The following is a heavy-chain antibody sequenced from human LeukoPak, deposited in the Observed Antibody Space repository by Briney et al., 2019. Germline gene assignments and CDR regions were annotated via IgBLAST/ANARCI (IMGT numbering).Heavy chain of an antibody. CDR2: INWNGAST. J-gene: IGHJ6*03. V-gene: IGHV3-20*04. CDR3: ARVIAVTTFYYYYCMDV. Sequence: PGGSLRLSCAASGFIFDDYGMAWVRQAPGKGLEWVSGINWNGASTGYADSVKGRFTISRDNAKNSLYLQMNSLRAEDTAVYYCARVIAVTTFYYYYCMDVWGKGTTVTISS. CDR1: GFIFDDYG. D-gene: IGHD4-17*01.